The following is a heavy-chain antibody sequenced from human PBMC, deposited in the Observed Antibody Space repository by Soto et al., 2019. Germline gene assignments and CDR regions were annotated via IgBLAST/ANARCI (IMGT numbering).Heavy chain of an antibody. CDR3: AKEGRITMIVVVTDAFDI. CDR1: GFTFSSYA. D-gene: IGHD3-22*01. V-gene: IGHV3-23*01. CDR2: ISGSGGST. J-gene: IGHJ3*02. Sequence: EVQLLESGGGLVQPGGSLRLSCAASGFTFSSYAMSWVRQAPGKGLEWVSAISGSGGSTYYADSVKGRFTISRDTSKNTLYLQMNSLRAEDTAVYYCAKEGRITMIVVVTDAFDIWGQGTMVTVSS.